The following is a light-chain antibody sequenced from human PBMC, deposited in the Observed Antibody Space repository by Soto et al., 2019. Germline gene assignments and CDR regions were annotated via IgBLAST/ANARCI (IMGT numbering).Light chain of an antibody. CDR2: QDS. CDR3: QAWDSSTYV. Sequence: SYELTQPPSVSVSPGQTASITCSGDKLGDKYACWYQQKPRQSPVLVIYQDSKRPSGIPERFAGSNSGNTATLTIRGTQAMDEAYYYCQAWDSSTYVFGTGTKVTVL. CDR1: KLGDKY. V-gene: IGLV3-1*01. J-gene: IGLJ1*01.